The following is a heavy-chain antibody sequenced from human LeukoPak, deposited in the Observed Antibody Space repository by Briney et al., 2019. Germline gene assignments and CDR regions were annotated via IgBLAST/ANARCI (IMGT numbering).Heavy chain of an antibody. D-gene: IGHD1-14*01. Sequence: GGSLRLSCAASGFTFSDYYMSWIRQAPGKGLEWVSYISSSGSIISYADSVKGRFTISRDNAKKSLYLQMNSLRAEDTAVYYCARVWSFMSIGSMDVWGKGTTVTVSS. CDR1: GFTFSDYY. CDR2: ISSSGSII. CDR3: ARVWSFMSIGSMDV. J-gene: IGHJ6*03. V-gene: IGHV3-11*04.